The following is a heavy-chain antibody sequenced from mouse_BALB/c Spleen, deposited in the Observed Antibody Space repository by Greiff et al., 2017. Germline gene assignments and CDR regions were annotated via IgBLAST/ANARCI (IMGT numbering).Heavy chain of an antibody. CDR2: IDPENGNT. V-gene: IGHV14-1*02. Sequence: EVQLQQSGAELVRSGASVKLSCTASGFNIKDYYMHWVKQRPEQGLEWIGWIDPENGNTKYDPKFQGKATITADTSSNTAYLQLSSLTSEDTAVYYCARSGGTDYFDYWGQGTTLTVSS. CDR1: GFNIKDYY. D-gene: IGHD4-1*01. CDR3: ARSGGTDYFDY. J-gene: IGHJ2*01.